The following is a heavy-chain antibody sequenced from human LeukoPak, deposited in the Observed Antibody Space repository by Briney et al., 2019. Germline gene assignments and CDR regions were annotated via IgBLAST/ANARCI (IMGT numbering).Heavy chain of an antibody. V-gene: IGHV4-59*01. Sequence: PSETLSLTCTVSGGSISRYYWSWIRQPPGKGLEWIGCIYYSGSTNYNPSLKSRVTISVDTSKNQFSLKLSSVTAADTAVYYCARSWFGELSWFDPWGQGTLVTVSS. CDR3: ARSWFGELSWFDP. D-gene: IGHD3-10*01. CDR2: IYYSGST. J-gene: IGHJ5*02. CDR1: GGSISRYY.